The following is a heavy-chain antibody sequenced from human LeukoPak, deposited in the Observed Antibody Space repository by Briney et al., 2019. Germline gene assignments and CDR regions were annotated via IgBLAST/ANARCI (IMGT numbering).Heavy chain of an antibody. J-gene: IGHJ4*02. D-gene: IGHD4-17*01. Sequence: SETLSLTCTVSGGSISSVGYYWSWIRQRPGQGLEWIGYIYYSGSTYYNPSLKSRVTISVDTSENQFSLRLSSVTAADTAVYYCARGDYGDYDFDYWGQGILVTVSS. V-gene: IGHV4-31*03. CDR1: GGSISSVGYY. CDR2: IYYSGST. CDR3: ARGDYGDYDFDY.